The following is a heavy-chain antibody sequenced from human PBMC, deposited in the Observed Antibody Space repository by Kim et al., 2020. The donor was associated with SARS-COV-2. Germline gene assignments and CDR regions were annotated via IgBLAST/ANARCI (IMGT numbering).Heavy chain of an antibody. CDR1: GYSFTRYW. V-gene: IGHV5-51*01. D-gene: IGHD2-15*01. J-gene: IGHJ4*02. CDR2: IYPGDSDT. Sequence: GESLKISCKGSGYSFTRYWIGWVRQMPGKGLEWMGIIYPGDSDTRYSPSLQGQVTLTADKSNSTAYLQWSSLKASDTGMYYCAILRSGGRLNVGFDYWGQGSLVTVSS. CDR3: AILRSGGRLNVGFDY.